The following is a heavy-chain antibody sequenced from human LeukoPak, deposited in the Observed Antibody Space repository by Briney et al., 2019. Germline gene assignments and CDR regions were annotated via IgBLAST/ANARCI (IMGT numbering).Heavy chain of an antibody. Sequence: PGGSLRLSCAASGFTFSSYAMSWVRQAPGKGLEWVSAISGSGGSTYYTDSVKGRFTISRDNSKNTLYLQMNSLRVEDTAVYYCARELREHGVFDIWGQGIMVTVSS. CDR2: ISGSGGST. V-gene: IGHV3-23*01. CDR1: GFTFSSYA. J-gene: IGHJ3*02. CDR3: ARELREHGVFDI. D-gene: IGHD1-26*01.